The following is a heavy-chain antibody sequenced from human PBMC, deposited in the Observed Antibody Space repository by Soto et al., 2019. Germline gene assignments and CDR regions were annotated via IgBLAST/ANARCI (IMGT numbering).Heavy chain of an antibody. Sequence: QITLKESGPTLVKPTQTLTLTCTFSGFSLSTSGVGVGWIRQPPGKAPEWLALIYWDDDKRYSPSLKSRLTITKDXFKXQXDLTMTNMDPVDTATYYCAHFSREFHLILSHYWFDYWGQGTLVTVSS. CDR3: AHFSREFHLILSHYWFDY. CDR1: GFSLSTSGVG. CDR2: IYWDDDK. D-gene: IGHD3-10*01. V-gene: IGHV2-5*02. J-gene: IGHJ4*02.